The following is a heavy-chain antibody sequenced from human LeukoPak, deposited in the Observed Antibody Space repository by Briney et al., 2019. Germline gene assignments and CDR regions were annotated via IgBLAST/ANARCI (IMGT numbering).Heavy chain of an antibody. CDR2: IGGSGGNT. Sequence: PGGSLRLSCAASGFIFSSYSMSWVRQAPGKGLEWVSAIGGSGGNTYYADSVKGRFTISRDNSKNTLYLQMNSLRAEDTALYYCARDLGALNGMDVWGQGTTVTVSS. CDR3: ARDLGALNGMDV. CDR1: GFIFSSYS. J-gene: IGHJ6*02. V-gene: IGHV3-23*01. D-gene: IGHD3-10*01.